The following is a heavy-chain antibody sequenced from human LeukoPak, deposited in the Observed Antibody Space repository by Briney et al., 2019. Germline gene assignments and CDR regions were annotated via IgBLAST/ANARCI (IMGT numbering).Heavy chain of an antibody. CDR2: ISSNGGTT. Sequence: GGSLRLSCSASGFTFSTYIMHWVRQAPGKGLEYVSAISSNGGTTYYADSVEGRFTISRDNSKNTVDLQMSSLRDEDTAVYYCVKDSWGFHYWGQGTLVIVSS. V-gene: IGHV3-64D*09. CDR3: VKDSWGFHY. D-gene: IGHD3-16*01. J-gene: IGHJ4*02. CDR1: GFTFSTYI.